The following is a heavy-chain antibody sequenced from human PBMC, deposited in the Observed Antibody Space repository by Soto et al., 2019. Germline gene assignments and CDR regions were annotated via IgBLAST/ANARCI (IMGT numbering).Heavy chain of an antibody. V-gene: IGHV3-23*01. Sequence: EVQLLESGGGLVQPGGSLRLSCAAYGFTLTSCAMSWVRQTPGKGLEWVSALGRSGGATYYADSVKGRFTISRDTSTNTLYLQMTNLRADDTAIYYCAKGEMATIRNSFDPWGQGTLVTVSS. J-gene: IGHJ5*02. CDR1: GFTLTSCA. D-gene: IGHD5-12*01. CDR2: LGRSGGAT. CDR3: AKGEMATIRNSFDP.